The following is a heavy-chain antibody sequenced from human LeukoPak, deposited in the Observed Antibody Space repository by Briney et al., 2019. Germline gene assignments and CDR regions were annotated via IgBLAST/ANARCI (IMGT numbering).Heavy chain of an antibody. D-gene: IGHD3-9*01. CDR3: ARGRMTGTYVFDY. Sequence: SVTVTCKPSGDTFSTYAISWVRQAPGQGLEWMGGIIPIFGTANYAQKFQGRVTITADESTSTAYMELNSLRSEDTAVYYCARGRMTGTYVFDYWGQGTLVTVSS. J-gene: IGHJ4*02. CDR2: IIPIFGTA. CDR1: GDTFSTYA. V-gene: IGHV1-69*13.